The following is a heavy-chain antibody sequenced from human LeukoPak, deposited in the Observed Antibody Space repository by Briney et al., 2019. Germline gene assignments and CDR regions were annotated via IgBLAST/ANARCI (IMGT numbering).Heavy chain of an antibody. CDR2: ISSSGSTI. J-gene: IGHJ4*02. D-gene: IGHD3-22*01. CDR3: ATSRDSSGVD. CDR1: GFTFSSYE. V-gene: IGHV3-48*03. Sequence: GGSLRLSCAASGFTFSSYEMNWVRQAPGKGLEWVSYISSSGSTIYYADSVKGRFTISRDNAKNSLYLQMNSLRAEDTAVYYCATSRDSSGVDWGQGNLVTVSS.